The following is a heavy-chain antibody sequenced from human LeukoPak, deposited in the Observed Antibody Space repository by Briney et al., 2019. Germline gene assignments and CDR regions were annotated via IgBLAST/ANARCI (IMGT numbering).Heavy chain of an antibody. J-gene: IGHJ2*01. Sequence: ASVKVSCKASGYSFTSHYMHWVRQAPGQGLEWMGGIIPIFGTANYAQKFQGRVTITADKSTSTAYMELSSLRSEDTAVYYCARVEEHYERSYWYFDLWGRGTLVTVSS. CDR1: GYSFTSHY. V-gene: IGHV1-69*06. D-gene: IGHD3-22*01. CDR3: ARVEEHYERSYWYFDL. CDR2: IIPIFGTA.